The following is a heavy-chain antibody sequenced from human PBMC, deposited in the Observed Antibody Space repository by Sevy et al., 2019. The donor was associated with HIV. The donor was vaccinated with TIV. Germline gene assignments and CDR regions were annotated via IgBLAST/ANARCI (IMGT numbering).Heavy chain of an antibody. V-gene: IGHV4-38-2*02. Sequence: SDTLSLTCTVSVDSISSGYYWGWIRQPPGKGLEWIGSIYHTGSTYYNPSLKSRVIISVDTSKNQFSLKLSSVTAADTAVYYCARRTIAARPRDYWGQGTLVTVSS. CDR1: VDSISSGYY. D-gene: IGHD6-6*01. CDR3: ARRTIAARPRDY. J-gene: IGHJ4*02. CDR2: IYHTGST.